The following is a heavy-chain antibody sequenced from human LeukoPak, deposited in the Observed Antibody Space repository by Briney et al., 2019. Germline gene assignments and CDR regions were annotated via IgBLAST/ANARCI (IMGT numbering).Heavy chain of an antibody. V-gene: IGHV1-69*05. CDR1: GGTFSSYA. Sequence: SVKVSCKASGGTFSSYAISLVRQAPGQGLEWMGRIIPIFGTANYAQKFQGRVTITTDESTSTAYMELSSLRSEDTAVYYCAREQYSSSDLDYWGQGTLVTVSS. D-gene: IGHD6-6*01. CDR2: IIPIFGTA. CDR3: AREQYSSSDLDY. J-gene: IGHJ4*02.